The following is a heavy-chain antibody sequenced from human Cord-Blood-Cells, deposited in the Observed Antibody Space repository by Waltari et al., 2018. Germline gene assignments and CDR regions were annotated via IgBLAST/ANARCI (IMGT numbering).Heavy chain of an antibody. D-gene: IGHD2-15*01. Sequence: EVQLVESGGGLVKPGGSLRLSCAASGLTFSNAWMSWVRQAPVKGLEWVGRIKSKTDGGTTDYAAPVKGRFTISRDDSKNTLYLQMNSLKTEDTAVYYCTTDVVDCSGGSCYYFDYWGQGTLVTVSS. J-gene: IGHJ4*02. CDR3: TTDVVDCSGGSCYYFDY. V-gene: IGHV3-15*01. CDR2: IKSKTDGGTT. CDR1: GLTFSNAW.